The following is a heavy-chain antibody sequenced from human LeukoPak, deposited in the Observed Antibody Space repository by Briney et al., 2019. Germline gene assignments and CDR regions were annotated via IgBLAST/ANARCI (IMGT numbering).Heavy chain of an antibody. CDR3: ARDGVVVPAAIGYYYYGMDV. CDR1: GGTFSSYT. Sequence: ASVKVSCKASGGTFSSYTISWVRQAHGQGLEWMGRIIPILGIANYAQKFQGRVTITADKSTSTTYMELSSLRSEDTAVYYCARDGVVVPAAIGYYYYGMDVWGQGTTVTVSS. J-gene: IGHJ6*02. D-gene: IGHD2-2*01. V-gene: IGHV1-69*04. CDR2: IIPILGIA.